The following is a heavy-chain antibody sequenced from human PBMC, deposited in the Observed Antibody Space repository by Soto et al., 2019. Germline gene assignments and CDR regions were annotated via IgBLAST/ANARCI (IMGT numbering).Heavy chain of an antibody. J-gene: IGHJ4*02. CDR1: GFTFSSYA. Sequence: QVQLVESGGGVVQPGRSLRLSCAASGFTFSSYAMHWVRQAPGKGLEWVAVMSYDGSNKYYADSVKGRFTISRDNSKNTLYLQMNSLRAEDTAVYYCARDPQLNDFWSGYYVDYWGQGTLVTVSS. D-gene: IGHD3-3*01. V-gene: IGHV3-30-3*01. CDR2: MSYDGSNK. CDR3: ARDPQLNDFWSGYYVDY.